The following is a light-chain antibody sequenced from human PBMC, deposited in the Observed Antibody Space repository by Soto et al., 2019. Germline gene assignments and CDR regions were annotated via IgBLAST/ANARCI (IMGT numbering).Light chain of an antibody. CDR1: QSILRSSNNKND. J-gene: IGKJ2*01. CDR2: WAS. CDR3: QQYHHAPDT. V-gene: IGKV4-1*01. Sequence: DIVMTQSPDSLAVSLGERATINCKSSQSILRSSNNKNDLAWYQQKPGQPPKLLIYWASTRESGVPDRFSGSGSGTDFTLTISSRQAEDVAVYYCQQYHHAPDTFGQGTRLEI.